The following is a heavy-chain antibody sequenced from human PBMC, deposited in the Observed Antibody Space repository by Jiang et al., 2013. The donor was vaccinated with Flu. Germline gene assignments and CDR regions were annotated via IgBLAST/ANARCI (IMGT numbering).Heavy chain of an antibody. CDR2: IYTSGST. V-gene: IGHV4-61*02. CDR1: GGSISSGSYY. Sequence: PGLVKPSQTLSLTCTVSGGSISSGSYYWSWIRQPAGKGLEWIGRIYTSGSTNYNPSLKSRVTISVDTSKNQFSLKLSSVTAADTAVYYCARGEPGGDAYYNWFDPWGQGTLVTVSS. D-gene: IGHD3-16*01. CDR3: ARGEPGGDAYYNWFDP. J-gene: IGHJ5*02.